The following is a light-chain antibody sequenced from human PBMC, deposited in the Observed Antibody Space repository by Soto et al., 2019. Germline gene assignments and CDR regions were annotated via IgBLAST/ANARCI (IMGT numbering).Light chain of an antibody. V-gene: IGKV1-5*03. CDR1: QSISTS. CDR3: QHCDSYWT. J-gene: IGKJ1*01. CDR2: KAS. Sequence: DIQMTQSPSTLSASVGDRVTITCRASQSISTSLAWYQQKPGKAPKVLIYKASSLESGVPSRFSGMGSGTEFTLTISSLQPDDFATYYCQHCDSYWTFGQGTKVEIK.